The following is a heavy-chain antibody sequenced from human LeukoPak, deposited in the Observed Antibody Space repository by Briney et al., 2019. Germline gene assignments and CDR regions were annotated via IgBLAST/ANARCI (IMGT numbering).Heavy chain of an antibody. CDR3: ARASVLLWFGELLADFDY. CDR2: INHSGST. V-gene: IGHV4-34*01. Sequence: PSETLSLACAVYGGSFSGYYWSWIRQPPGKGLEWIGGINHSGSTNYNPSLKSRVTISVDTSKNQFPLKLSSVTAADTAVYYCARASVLLWFGELLADFDYWGQGTLVTVSS. D-gene: IGHD3-10*01. J-gene: IGHJ4*02. CDR1: GGSFSGYY.